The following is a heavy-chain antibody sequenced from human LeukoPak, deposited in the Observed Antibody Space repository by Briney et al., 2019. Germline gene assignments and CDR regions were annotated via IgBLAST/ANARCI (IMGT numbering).Heavy chain of an antibody. J-gene: IGHJ6*03. Sequence: PSETLSLTCAVYGGSFSGYYWSWIRQPPGKGLEWLGEINHSGSTNYDPSLKSRVTMSVDTSKNQFSLKLSSVTAADTAVYYCASLQPLEPYYYYYMDVWGKGTTVTVSS. V-gene: IGHV4-34*01. CDR2: INHSGST. CDR1: GGSFSGYY. D-gene: IGHD4-11*01. CDR3: ASLQPLEPYYYYYMDV.